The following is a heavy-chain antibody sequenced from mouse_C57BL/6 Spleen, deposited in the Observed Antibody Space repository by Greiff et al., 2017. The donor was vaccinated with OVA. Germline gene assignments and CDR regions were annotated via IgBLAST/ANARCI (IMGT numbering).Heavy chain of an antibody. D-gene: IGHD1-1*02. V-gene: IGHV1-39*01. J-gene: IGHJ2*01. CDR1: GYSFTDYN. CDR2: INPNYGTT. Sequence: VQLKESGPELVKPGASVKISCKASGYSFTDYNMNWVKQSTGKSLEWIGVINPNYGTTSYNQKFKGKATLTVDQSSSTAYMQLNSLTSADSAVYYYAKWGYGLMGFDYWGQGTTLTVSS. CDR3: AKWGYGLMGFDY.